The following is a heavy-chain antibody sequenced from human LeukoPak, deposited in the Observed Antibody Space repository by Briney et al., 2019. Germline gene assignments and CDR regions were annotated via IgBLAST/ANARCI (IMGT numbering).Heavy chain of an antibody. J-gene: IGHJ4*02. CDR1: GYTFTGYY. D-gene: IGHD3-16*02. Sequence: ASVKVSCKASGYTFTGYYIHWVRQAPGQGLEWMGRINPNTGGTNCAQKFRGRVTMTRVTSISTAYMELTRLRSDDTAVFYCARDHLRGESTGGYHFDQWGQGTLVTVSS. CDR2: INPNTGGT. CDR3: ARDHLRGESTGGYHFDQ. V-gene: IGHV1-2*06.